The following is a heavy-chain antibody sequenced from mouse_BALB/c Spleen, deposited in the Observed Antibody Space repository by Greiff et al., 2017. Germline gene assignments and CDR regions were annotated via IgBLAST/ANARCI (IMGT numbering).Heavy chain of an antibody. Sequence: QVQLKESGPGLVAPSQSLSITCTVSGFSLTSYDISWIRQPPGKGLEWLGVIWTGGGTNYNSAFMSRLSISKDNSKSQVFLKMNSLQTDDTAIYYCVRDLAWFAYWGQGTLVTVSA. CDR2: IWTGGGT. CDR1: GFSLTSYD. V-gene: IGHV2-9-2*01. CDR3: VRDLAWFAY. J-gene: IGHJ3*01.